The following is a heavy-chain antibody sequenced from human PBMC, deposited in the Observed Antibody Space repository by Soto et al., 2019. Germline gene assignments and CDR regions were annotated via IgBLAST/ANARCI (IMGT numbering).Heavy chain of an antibody. V-gene: IGHV1-18*01. Sequence: ASVKVSCKTSGYTFTRNGISWVRQAPGQGLEWMGWISPKSGSKKYAQKFQGRVIMTTDTSTSTAYMELRSLRCDDTAVYYCVKDRDSNSWPSRDVWGPGXTVTVSS. CDR1: GYTFTRNG. CDR2: ISPKSGSK. CDR3: VKDRDSNSWPSRDV. D-gene: IGHD3-22*01. J-gene: IGHJ6*02.